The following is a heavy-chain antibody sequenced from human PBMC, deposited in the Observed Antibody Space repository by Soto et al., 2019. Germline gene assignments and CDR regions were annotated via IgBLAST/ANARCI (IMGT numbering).Heavy chain of an antibody. J-gene: IGHJ6*02. CDR2: ISGYNGNT. Sequence: QVQLVQSGAEVKKPGASVTVSCKTSGYTFSNYGINWVRQAPGQGLEWMGWISGYNGNTNYAQTVQGRVTMTTDTSTATVYMELRSLKSDDTAIYYCSRFIMVGGWFDPNYYHGMDVWDQGTTVTVSS. CDR1: GYTFSNYG. V-gene: IGHV1-18*01. CDR3: SRFIMVGGWFDPNYYHGMDV. D-gene: IGHD6-19*01.